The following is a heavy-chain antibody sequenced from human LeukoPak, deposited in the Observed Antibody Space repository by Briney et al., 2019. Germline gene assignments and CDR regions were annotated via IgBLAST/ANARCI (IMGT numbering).Heavy chain of an antibody. D-gene: IGHD1-1*01. CDR1: GFSFSNYW. CDR3: AKSSTSGATDS. J-gene: IGHJ4*02. V-gene: IGHV3-7*03. Sequence: GGSLRLSCVGSGFSFSNYWMSWVRQAPGKGLEWVANVKQDGSEQYYVDSVKGRFTISRDNSKNTLYLQMNSLRAEDTAMYHCAKSSTSGATDSWGQGTQVTVSS. CDR2: VKQDGSEQ.